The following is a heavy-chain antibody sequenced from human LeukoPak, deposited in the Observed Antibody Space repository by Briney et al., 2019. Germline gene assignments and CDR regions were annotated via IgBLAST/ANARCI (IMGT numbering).Heavy chain of an antibody. V-gene: IGHV4-38-2*02. D-gene: IGHD5-18*01. CDR1: GYSISSGYH. CDR2: IYHSGSS. CDR3: ARDDAMVSGMDY. J-gene: IGHJ4*02. Sequence: PSETLSLTCSVSGYSISSGYHLGWIRQPPGKGLEWIGSIYHSGSSYYKSSLKSRVAISADTSKNQFSLKLSSVTAADTAVYYCARDDAMVSGMDYWGQGTLVTVSS.